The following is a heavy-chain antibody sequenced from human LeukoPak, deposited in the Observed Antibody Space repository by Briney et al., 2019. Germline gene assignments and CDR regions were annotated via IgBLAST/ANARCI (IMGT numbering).Heavy chain of an antibody. CDR2: IRGSGGNT. J-gene: IGHJ4*02. Sequence: GGSLRLSSAASGFSFSSYAMSWVRQAPGKGLEWVSAIRGSGGNTYYADSVKGRFTISRDNSKNTLYLQMNSLRAEDTAVYYCAKDLGPQQRGYSYGYLAQWGQGTLVTVSS. CDR3: AKDLGPQQRGYSYGYLAQ. CDR1: GFSFSSYA. V-gene: IGHV3-23*01. D-gene: IGHD5-18*01.